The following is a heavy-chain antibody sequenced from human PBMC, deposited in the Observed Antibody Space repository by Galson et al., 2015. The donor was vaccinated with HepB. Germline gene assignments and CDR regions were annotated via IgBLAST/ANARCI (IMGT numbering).Heavy chain of an antibody. D-gene: IGHD2-15*01. Sequence: SLRLSCASSGFTLSNYDMFWVRQAAGKGLEWVSAIGIAGDPYYPGSVKGRFTISRENANNSLYLQMDSLRAGDTAVYFCARGLREGYCSGGRCYPYYYHGMDVWGQGTTVTVSS. CDR3: ARGLREGYCSGGRCYPYYYHGMDV. CDR1: GFTLSNYD. J-gene: IGHJ6*02. CDR2: IGIAGDP. V-gene: IGHV3-13*05.